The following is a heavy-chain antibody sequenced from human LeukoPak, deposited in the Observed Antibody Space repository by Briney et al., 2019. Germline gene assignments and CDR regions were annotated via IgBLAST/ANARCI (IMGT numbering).Heavy chain of an antibody. CDR1: GYTFTGYY. V-gene: IGHV1-2*02. D-gene: IGHD2-2*01. CDR3: AADQLLSYYYGMDV. CDR2: INPNSGGT. Sequence: ASVKVSCKASGYTFTGYYMHWVRQAPGQVLEWMGWINPNSGGTNYAQKFQGRVTMTRDTSISTAYMELSRLRSDDTAVYYCAADQLLSYYYGMDVWGQGTTVTVSS. J-gene: IGHJ6*02.